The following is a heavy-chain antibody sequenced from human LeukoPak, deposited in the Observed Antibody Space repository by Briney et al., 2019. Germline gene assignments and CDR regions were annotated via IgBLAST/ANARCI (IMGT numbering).Heavy chain of an antibody. CDR2: INPNSGVT. CDR1: GHTFTGYY. V-gene: IGHV1-2*02. D-gene: IGHD6-19*01. CDR3: GSGQWLVGVFY. J-gene: IGHJ4*02. Sequence: ASAKVSCKASGHTFTGYYMHWVRQAPGQGLEWLGWINPNSGVTNYAQKFQGRIAMTRDTSITTVYMELSSLTSDDTAVYYCGSGQWLVGVFYWGQGTLVTVSS.